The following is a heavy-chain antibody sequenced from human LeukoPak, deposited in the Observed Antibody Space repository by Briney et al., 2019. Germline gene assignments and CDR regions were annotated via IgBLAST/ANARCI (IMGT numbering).Heavy chain of an antibody. Sequence: SETLSLTCAVYGGSFSGYYWSWISQPPGKGLEWIGEINHSGSTNYNPSLKSRVTISVDTSKNQFSLKLSSVTAADTAVYYCARGFKPDRGVISHWGQGTLVTVSS. CDR3: ARGFKPDRGVISH. V-gene: IGHV4-34*01. J-gene: IGHJ4*02. CDR1: GGSFSGYY. D-gene: IGHD3-10*01. CDR2: INHSGST.